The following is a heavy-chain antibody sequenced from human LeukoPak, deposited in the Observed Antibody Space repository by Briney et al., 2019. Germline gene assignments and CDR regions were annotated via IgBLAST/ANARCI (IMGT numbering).Heavy chain of an antibody. J-gene: IGHJ4*02. D-gene: IGHD1-1*01. V-gene: IGHV4-34*01. CDR1: GGSFSGYS. CDR3: ARRTALGPGDF. CDR2: INHSGGT. Sequence: PSETLSLTCAVYGGSFSGYSWTWIRQPPGKGLEWIGEINHSGGTNYNPSLKSQVSISRDTSKNQFSLKLSSVTAADTAVYYCARRTALGPGDFWGQGTLVTVSS.